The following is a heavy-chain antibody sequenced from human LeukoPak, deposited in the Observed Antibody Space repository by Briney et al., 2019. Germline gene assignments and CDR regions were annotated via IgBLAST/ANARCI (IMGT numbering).Heavy chain of an antibody. CDR2: ISSSSSYI. D-gene: IGHD4-11*01. CDR3: ARAYTVTTAAPDY. J-gene: IGHJ4*02. V-gene: IGHV3-21*01. Sequence: GGSLRLSYAASGFTFSSYSMNWVRQAPGKGLEWVSSISSSSSYIYYADSVKGRFTISRDNARNSLYLQMNSLRAEDTAVYYCARAYTVTTAAPDYWGQGTLVTVSS. CDR1: GFTFSSYS.